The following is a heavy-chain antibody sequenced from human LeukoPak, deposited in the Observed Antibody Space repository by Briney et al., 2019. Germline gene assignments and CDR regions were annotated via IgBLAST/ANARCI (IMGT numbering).Heavy chain of an antibody. Sequence: SETLSLTCVVYGGSFSGNYWPWIRQPPGKGLEWIGEINHSGSNNYNQSLKSRVIISIVASKNQFSLKVGSVTAADTAVYYCVRPSKYYCMDVWGKGTTVTVSS. CDR3: VRPSKYYCMDV. CDR1: GGSFSGNY. CDR2: INHSGSN. D-gene: IGHD6-6*01. J-gene: IGHJ6*04. V-gene: IGHV4-34*01.